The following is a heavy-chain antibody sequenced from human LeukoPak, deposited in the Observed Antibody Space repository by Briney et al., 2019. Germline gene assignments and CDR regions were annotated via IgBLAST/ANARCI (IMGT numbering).Heavy chain of an antibody. J-gene: IGHJ4*02. Sequence: ASETLSLTCTVSGGSISSTSYYWGWIRQPPGKGLEWIGSIYYTGSTYYNPSLNTRVTMSVDTSKNQFSLKLSPVTAADTAVYYCARRLKVTEHFDYWGQGTLVTVSS. V-gene: IGHV4-39*01. D-gene: IGHD2-21*02. CDR2: IYYTGST. CDR3: ARRLKVTEHFDY. CDR1: GGSISSTSYY.